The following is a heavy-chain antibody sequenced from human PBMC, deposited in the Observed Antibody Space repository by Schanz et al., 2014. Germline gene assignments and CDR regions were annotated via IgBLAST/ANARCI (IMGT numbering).Heavy chain of an antibody. CDR3: AKQHIVRGVIYLNWFDS. D-gene: IGHD3-10*01. J-gene: IGHJ5*01. CDR2: VSSDGNND. Sequence: VQLVESGGGVVQPGRSLRLSCAASGFNFGSHGMHWVRQAPGKGLEWVALVSSDGNNDYYTDSVKGRFTISRDNSKNTVHLQMNSLRAEDTAVYYCAKQHIVRGVIYLNWFDSWGQGTLVTVSS. V-gene: IGHV3-30*18. CDR1: GFNFGSHG.